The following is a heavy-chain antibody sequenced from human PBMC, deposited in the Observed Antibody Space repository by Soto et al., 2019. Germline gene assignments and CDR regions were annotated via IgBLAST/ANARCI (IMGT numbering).Heavy chain of an antibody. CDR2: IYYSGST. D-gene: IGHD4-17*01. Sequence: SETLSLTCTVSGCSISSSSYYWGWIRQPPGKGLEWIGSIYYSGSTYYNPSLKSRVTISVDTSKNQFSLKLSSVTAADTAVYYCATDYGDYDWYFDYWGQGTLVTVSS. J-gene: IGHJ4*02. CDR1: GCSISSSSYY. V-gene: IGHV4-39*02. CDR3: ATDYGDYDWYFDY.